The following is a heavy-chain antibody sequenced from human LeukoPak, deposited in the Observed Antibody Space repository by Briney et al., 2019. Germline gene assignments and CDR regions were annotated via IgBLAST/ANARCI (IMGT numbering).Heavy chain of an antibody. CDR3: ARGAEYYAIWRGYAGYSDY. J-gene: IGHJ4*02. V-gene: IGHV4-38-2*02. CDR2: IYHRGST. Sequence: PSETLSLTCTVSGYSISSGYYWGWIRQPPGKGLEWIGSIYHRGSTYYNPPLRSRVTISLDRSKKKFSLKLTSVTAADTAVYFCARGAEYYAIWRGYAGYSDYWGQGISVTVSS. D-gene: IGHD3-3*01. CDR1: GYSISSGYY.